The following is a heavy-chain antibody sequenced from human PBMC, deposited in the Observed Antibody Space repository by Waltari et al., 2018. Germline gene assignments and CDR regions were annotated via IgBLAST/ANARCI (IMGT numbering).Heavy chain of an antibody. D-gene: IGHD6-13*01. CDR2: IYSGGST. Sequence: EVQLVESGGGLIQPGGSLRLSCAASGFTVSSNYMSWVRQAPGKGLEWVSVIYSGGSTYYAGSVKGRFTISRDNSKNTLYLQMNSLRAEDTAVYYCARGDIAASGTILSYYMDVWGKGTTVTVSS. V-gene: IGHV3-53*01. CDR1: GFTVSSNY. J-gene: IGHJ6*03. CDR3: ARGDIAASGTILSYYMDV.